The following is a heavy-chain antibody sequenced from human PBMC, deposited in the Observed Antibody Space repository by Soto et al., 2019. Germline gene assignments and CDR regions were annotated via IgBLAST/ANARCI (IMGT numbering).Heavy chain of an antibody. CDR2: IRSKLYGATT. CDR1: GFAFGDDA. J-gene: IGHJ4*02. Sequence: GGSLRLSCTGSGFAFGDDAMSWVRQAPGMGLEWVGFIRSKLYGATTEYASSVQGRFTISRDDSRSIAYLHMDILKTEDTGIYFCKRGGRWAQTNDWGQGTLVTVSS. D-gene: IGHD2-8*01. V-gene: IGHV3-49*04. CDR3: KRGGRWAQTND.